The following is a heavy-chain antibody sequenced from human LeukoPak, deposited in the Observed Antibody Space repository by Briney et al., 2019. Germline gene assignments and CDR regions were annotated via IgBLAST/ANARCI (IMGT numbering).Heavy chain of an antibody. Sequence: SETLSLTCAVHGESFSAYFWSWLRHVPGKGLEWIGEIDHRGSSNYNPPLKSRATISVDTSKNHFSLSLTSVSAADTAVYYCATRSSTLAAARCFDDWGQGTVVTVSS. D-gene: IGHD6-6*01. CDR1: GESFSAYF. CDR2: IDHRGSS. V-gene: IGHV4-34*01. J-gene: IGHJ4*03. CDR3: ATRSSTLAAARCFDD.